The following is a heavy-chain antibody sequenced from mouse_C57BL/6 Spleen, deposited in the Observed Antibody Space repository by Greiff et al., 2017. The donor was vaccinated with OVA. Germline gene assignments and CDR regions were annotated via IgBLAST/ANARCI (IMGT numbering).Heavy chain of an antibody. Sequence: EVKLMESGGGLVKPGGSLKLSCAASGFTFSSYAMSWVRQTPEKRLEWVATISDGGSYTYYPDNVKGRFTISRDNAKNNLYLQMSHLKSEDTAMYYCARERGTTTTVVAPMDYWGQGTSVTVSS. D-gene: IGHD1-1*01. CDR2: ISDGGSYT. CDR1: GFTFSSYA. J-gene: IGHJ4*01. CDR3: ARERGTTTTVVAPMDY. V-gene: IGHV5-4*01.